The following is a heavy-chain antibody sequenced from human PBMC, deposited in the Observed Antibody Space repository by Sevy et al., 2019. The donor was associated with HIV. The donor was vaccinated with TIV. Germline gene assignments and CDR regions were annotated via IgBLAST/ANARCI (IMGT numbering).Heavy chain of an antibody. Sequence: SETLSLTCTVSDGSISSYYWSWIRQPAGKGLEWIGRIYTSGSTNYNPSLKSRVTMSVDTSKNQFSLKLSSVTAADTAVYYCARDKGANYYDSSGYHNWFDPWGQGTLVTVSS. J-gene: IGHJ5*02. V-gene: IGHV4-4*07. CDR3: ARDKGANYYDSSGYHNWFDP. D-gene: IGHD3-22*01. CDR2: IYTSGST. CDR1: DGSISSYY.